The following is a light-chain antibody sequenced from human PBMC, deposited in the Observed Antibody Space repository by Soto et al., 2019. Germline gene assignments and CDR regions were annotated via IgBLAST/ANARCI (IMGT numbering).Light chain of an antibody. J-gene: IGKJ4*01. V-gene: IGKV1-5*01. CDR3: QQYNSYPLT. Sequence: DIQMTQSPSTLSASVGDRVTITCRASQSISSWLAWYQQKPGKATKLLIYDDSSLESGVPSRFSGSGSGTEFTLTISSLQPDDFATYYCQQYNSYPLTFGGGTKVEIK. CDR2: DDS. CDR1: QSISSW.